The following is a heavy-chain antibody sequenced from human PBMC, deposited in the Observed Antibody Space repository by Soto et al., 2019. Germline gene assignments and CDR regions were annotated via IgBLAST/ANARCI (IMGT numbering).Heavy chain of an antibody. Sequence: QLQLQESGSGLVKPSQTLSLTCAVSGGSISSGGYSWSWIRQPPGKGLEWIGYIYHSGSTCYNPSLKSRVTISVDRSKNQFSLKLGSVTAADTAVYYCATMSIAARSGVGWFDPWGQGTLVTVSS. J-gene: IGHJ5*02. CDR3: ATMSIAARSGVGWFDP. CDR1: GGSISSGGYS. V-gene: IGHV4-30-2*01. D-gene: IGHD6-6*01. CDR2: IYHSGST.